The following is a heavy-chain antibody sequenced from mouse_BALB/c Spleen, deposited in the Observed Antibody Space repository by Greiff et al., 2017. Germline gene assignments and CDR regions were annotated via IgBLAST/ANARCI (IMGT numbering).Heavy chain of an antibody. V-gene: IGHV5-9*03. CDR3: YLGPGAY. CDR1: GFTFSSYT. CDR2: ISSGGGNT. D-gene: IGHD3-1*01. J-gene: IGHJ3*01. Sequence: EVQVVESGGGLVKPGGSLKLSCAASGFTFSSYTMSWVRQTPEKRLEWVATISSGGGNTYYPDSVKGRFTISRDNAKNNLYLQMSSLRSEDTALYYCYLGPGAYWGQGTLVTVSA.